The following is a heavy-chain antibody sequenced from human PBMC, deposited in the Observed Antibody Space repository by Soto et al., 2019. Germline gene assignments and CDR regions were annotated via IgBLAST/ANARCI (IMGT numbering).Heavy chain of an antibody. V-gene: IGHV4-4*02. J-gene: IGHJ4*02. Sequence: SETLSLTCAVSGGSISISNWCSCVRQPPGKGLEWIGEIYHSGSTNYNPSLKSRVTISVDKSKNQFSLKLSSVTAADTAVYYCARICSSTSCCSNSHDYWGQGTLVTVSS. D-gene: IGHD2-2*01. CDR2: IYHSGST. CDR1: GGSISISNW. CDR3: ARICSSTSCCSNSHDY.